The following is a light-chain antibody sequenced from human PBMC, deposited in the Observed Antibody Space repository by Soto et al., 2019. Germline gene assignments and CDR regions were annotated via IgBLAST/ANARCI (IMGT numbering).Light chain of an antibody. J-gene: IGLJ3*02. Sequence: QSALTQPPSVSGAPGQRVTISCTGSYSNIGAGYEVHWYQQIPGTAPKLLISGHNNRPSGVPDRFFGSKSGTSASLTIIGLQAEDEAYYYCQTYDSSLSGSGVFGGGPKLTVL. V-gene: IGLV1-40*01. CDR1: YSNIGAGYE. CDR3: QTYDSSLSGSGV. CDR2: GHN.